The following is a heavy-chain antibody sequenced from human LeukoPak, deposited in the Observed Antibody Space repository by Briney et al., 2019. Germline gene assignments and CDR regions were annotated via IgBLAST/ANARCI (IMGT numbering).Heavy chain of an antibody. J-gene: IGHJ4*02. CDR1: GVTFSSYW. V-gene: IGHV3-74*01. Sequence: GGSLRLSCAASGVTFSSYWMHWVRQAPGKGLVWVSRINSDGSSTNYADSVKGRFTISRDNAKNTLYLHMDSLRAEDTAVYYCARAHPVRGQDWGQGTLVTVSS. CDR2: INSDGSST. CDR3: ARAHPVRGQD. D-gene: IGHD3-10*01.